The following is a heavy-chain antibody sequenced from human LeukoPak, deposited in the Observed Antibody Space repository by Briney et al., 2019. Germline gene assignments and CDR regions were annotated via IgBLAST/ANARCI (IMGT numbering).Heavy chain of an antibody. J-gene: IGHJ4*02. Sequence: GGSLRLSCAASGFTFNNYATSWVRQAPGQGLEWVSVISDSGDYTSYADSVRGRFTISRDNSRNTLYLQMISLRPEDTAVYYCAKDTSIGKYCTNGVCSPFDYWGQGTLVTVSS. D-gene: IGHD2-8*01. V-gene: IGHV3-23*01. CDR2: ISDSGDYT. CDR1: GFTFNNYA. CDR3: AKDTSIGKYCTNGVCSPFDY.